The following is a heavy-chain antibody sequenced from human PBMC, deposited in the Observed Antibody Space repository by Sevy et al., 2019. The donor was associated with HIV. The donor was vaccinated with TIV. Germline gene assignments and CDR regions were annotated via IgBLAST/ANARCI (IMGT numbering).Heavy chain of an antibody. CDR1: GFSVSSNY. D-gene: IGHD2-15*01. V-gene: IGHV3-53*01. CDR3: AREDIVLGEDNYYGIDV. CDR2: IHSGGKI. J-gene: IGHJ6*02. Sequence: GESLKISCAASGFSVSSNYMSWVRQAPGKGPEWVSVIHSGGKISYADSVQGRFTISRDNSKNTQYLQMNSLRAEDTAVYYCAREDIVLGEDNYYGIDVWGQGTTVTVSS.